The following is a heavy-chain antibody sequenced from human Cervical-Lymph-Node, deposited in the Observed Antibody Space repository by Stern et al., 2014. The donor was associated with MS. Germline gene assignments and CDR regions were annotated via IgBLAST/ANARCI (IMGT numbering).Heavy chain of an antibody. J-gene: IGHJ6*02. D-gene: IGHD3-10*01. CDR3: ASSVGELTPETV. CDR1: GGTFRSFA. CDR2: IIPMFGAT. Sequence: QVQLVQSGAEVKKPGSSVRVSCKASGGTFRSFAISWVRQAPGHGLEWMGGIIPMFGATNYAQKFQGRVTITADASTRTAYLELNSLTSDDTAVYYCASSVGELTPETVWGQGTTVTVFS. V-gene: IGHV1-69*01.